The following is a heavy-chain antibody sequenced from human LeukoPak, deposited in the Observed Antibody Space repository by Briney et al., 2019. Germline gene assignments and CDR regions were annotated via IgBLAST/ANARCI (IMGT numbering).Heavy chain of an antibody. CDR2: IYTSGST. V-gene: IGHV4-61*02. CDR3: ARGRDIVVVPATNAFDI. CDR1: GGSISSGSYY. Sequence: TSETLSLTCTVSGGSISSGSYYWSWIRQPAGKGLEWIGRIYTSGSTNYNPSLKSRVTISVDTSKNQFSLKLSSVTAADTAVYYCARGRDIVVVPATNAFDIWGQGTMVTVSS. D-gene: IGHD2-2*01. J-gene: IGHJ3*02.